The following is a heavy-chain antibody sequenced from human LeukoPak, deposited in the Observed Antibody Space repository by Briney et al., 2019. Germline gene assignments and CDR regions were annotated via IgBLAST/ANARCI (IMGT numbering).Heavy chain of an antibody. D-gene: IGHD2-2*01. CDR1: GGSISIGGYY. J-gene: IGHJ3*02. V-gene: IGHV4-31*03. Sequence: SETLSLTCTVSGGSISIGGYYWSWIRQHPEKGLEWIGYIYYSGSTYYNPSLKSRVTISVDTSKNQFSLNLSSMTAADTAVYYCARSRSGVAVPAAIVAFDIWGQGTMVTVSS. CDR2: IYYSGST. CDR3: ARSRSGVAVPAAIVAFDI.